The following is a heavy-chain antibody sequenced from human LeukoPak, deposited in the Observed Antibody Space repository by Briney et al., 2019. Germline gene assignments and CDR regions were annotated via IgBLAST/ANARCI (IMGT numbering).Heavy chain of an antibody. CDR3: ARGSPITMIVVVITTAGGAFDI. CDR1: GGSISSSSYY. D-gene: IGHD3-22*01. V-gene: IGHV4-39*07. Sequence: PSETLSLTCTVSGGSISSSSYYWGWIRQPPGKGLEWIGSIYYSGSTYYNPSLKSRVTISVDTSKNQFSLKLSSVTAADTAVYYCARGSPITMIVVVITTAGGAFDIWGQGTMVTVSS. CDR2: IYYSGST. J-gene: IGHJ3*02.